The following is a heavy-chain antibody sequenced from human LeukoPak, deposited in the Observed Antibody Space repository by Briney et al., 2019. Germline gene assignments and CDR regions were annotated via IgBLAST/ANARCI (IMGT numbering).Heavy chain of an antibody. V-gene: IGHV3-15*01. CDR2: IKSKTDGGTT. J-gene: IGHJ5*02. CDR3: STPAGAANWFDP. CDR1: GFTFSNAW. Sequence: KPGGSLRLSCAASGFTFSNAWMSWVRQAPGKGLEWVGRIKSKTDGGTTDYAAPGKGRFTISRDDSKNTLYLQMTSLKPEDTAVYYCSTPAGAANWFDPWGQGTLVTVSS. D-gene: IGHD1-26*01.